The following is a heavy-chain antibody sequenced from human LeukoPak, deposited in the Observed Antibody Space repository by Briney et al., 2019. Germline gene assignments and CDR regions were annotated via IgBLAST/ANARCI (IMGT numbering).Heavy chain of an antibody. J-gene: IGHJ4*02. D-gene: IGHD3-16*01. CDR2: IYYSGST. CDR3: ARGIKAWGTRGSYFDY. V-gene: IGHV4-59*01. CDR1: GDSISSYY. Sequence: PSKTLSLTCTVSGDSISSYYWSWILQPPGKGLEWMGYIYYSGSTNYNPSLKSRVTISVDTSKNQFSLKLSSVTAADSAVYYCARGIKAWGTRGSYFDYWGQGTLVTVSS.